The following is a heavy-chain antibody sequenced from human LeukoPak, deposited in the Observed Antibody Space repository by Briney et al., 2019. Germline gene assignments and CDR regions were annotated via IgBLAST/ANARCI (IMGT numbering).Heavy chain of an antibody. J-gene: IGHJ6*03. V-gene: IGHV1-46*01. CDR1: GYTFTSYY. CDR3: ARAVVVPVSYYYYMDV. D-gene: IGHD2-2*01. CDR2: INPSGGST. Sequence: ASVKVSCKASGYTFTSYYMHWVRQAPGQGLEWMGIINPSGGSTSYAQKFQGRVTMTRDTSTSTVYMELSSLRSEDTAVYYCARAVVVPVSYYYYMDVWGKGTTVTVSS.